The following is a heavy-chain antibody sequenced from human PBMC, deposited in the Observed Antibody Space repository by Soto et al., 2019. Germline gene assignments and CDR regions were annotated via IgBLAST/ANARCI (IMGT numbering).Heavy chain of an antibody. CDR1: GGPISSYY. CDR2: IFYGGST. Sequence: PSETLSLTCTVSGGPISSYYLSWIRQPPGKGLEWIGYIFYGGSTSYNPSLKSRVTVSVDTSKSQFSLKLSSVTAADTAVYYCAKDSGYNYGYFRWFDPWGQGTLVTVSS. CDR3: AKDSGYNYGYFRWFDP. J-gene: IGHJ5*02. D-gene: IGHD5-18*01. V-gene: IGHV4-59*01.